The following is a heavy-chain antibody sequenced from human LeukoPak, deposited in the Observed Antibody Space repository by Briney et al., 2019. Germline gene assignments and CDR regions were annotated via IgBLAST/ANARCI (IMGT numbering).Heavy chain of an antibody. CDR3: AKDVSSSGYFDYMDV. D-gene: IGHD3-22*01. CDR1: GFTFDDYT. V-gene: IGHV3-9*01. J-gene: IGHJ6*03. CDR2: ISWNSGSI. Sequence: GGSLRLSCAASGFTFDDYTMHWVRQAPGKGLEWVSGISWNSGSIAYADSVKGRFTIPRDNAKNSLFLQMNSLRAEDTALYYCAKDVSSSGYFDYMDVWGKGTTVTISS.